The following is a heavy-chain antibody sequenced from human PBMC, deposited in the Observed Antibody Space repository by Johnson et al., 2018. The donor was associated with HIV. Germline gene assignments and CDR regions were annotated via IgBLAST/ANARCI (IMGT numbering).Heavy chain of an antibody. J-gene: IGHJ3*02. V-gene: IGHV3-20*04. CDR2: INWNGGST. CDR3: ARGGLGDYVVAFDI. CDR1: GFTFSDYY. Sequence: VQLVESGGGVVQPGGSLRLSCAASGFTFSDYYMSWIRQAPGKGLEWVSGINWNGGSTRYADSVNGRFTISRDNSKNTLYLQMNSLRAEDTAVYYCARGGLGDYVVAFDIWGQGTMVTVSS. D-gene: IGHD4-17*01.